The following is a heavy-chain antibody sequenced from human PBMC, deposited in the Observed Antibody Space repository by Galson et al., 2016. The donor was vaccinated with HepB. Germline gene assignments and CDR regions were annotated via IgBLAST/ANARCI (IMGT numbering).Heavy chain of an antibody. CDR1: GDSISSDDYF. V-gene: IGHV4-61*02. CDR3: ARGLCGPDCPKHNWFDP. D-gene: IGHD2-21*02. J-gene: IGHJ5*02. CDR2: IFMNGRT. Sequence: TLSLLTCTVSGDSISSDDYFWTWIRQPAGKELEWIGRIFMNGRTSQNPSLSSRITMSLDMSKNQFSLHLTSATAADTAVYYCARGLCGPDCPKHNWFDPWGQGILVTVSS.